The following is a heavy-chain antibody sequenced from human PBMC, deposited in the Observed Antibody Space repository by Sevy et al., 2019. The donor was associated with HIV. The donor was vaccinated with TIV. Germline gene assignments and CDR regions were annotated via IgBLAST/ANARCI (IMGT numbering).Heavy chain of an antibody. CDR2: IYYSGST. Sequence: SETLSLTCTVSGGSVSSGSYYWSWIRQPPGKGLEWIGYIYYSGSTNYNPSLKSRVTISVDTSKNQFSLKLSSVTAADTAVYYCARDHRYCSGGSCYAGYYGMDVWGQGTTVTVSS. V-gene: IGHV4-61*01. D-gene: IGHD2-15*01. CDR3: ARDHRYCSGGSCYAGYYGMDV. CDR1: GGSVSSGSYY. J-gene: IGHJ6*02.